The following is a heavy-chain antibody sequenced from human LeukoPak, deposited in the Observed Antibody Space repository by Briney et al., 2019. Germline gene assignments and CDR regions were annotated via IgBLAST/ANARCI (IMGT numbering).Heavy chain of an antibody. CDR1: GGSISSSSYY. V-gene: IGHV4-39*01. D-gene: IGHD6-19*01. CDR2: IYYSGST. CDR3: ARHVGYSGGWVDY. Sequence: SETLSLTCTVSGGSISSSSYYWGWIRQPPGKGLEWIGSIYYSGSTYYNPSLKSRVTISVDTSKNQFSLKLSSVTAADTAVYYCARHVGYSGGWVDYWGQGTLVTVSS. J-gene: IGHJ4*02.